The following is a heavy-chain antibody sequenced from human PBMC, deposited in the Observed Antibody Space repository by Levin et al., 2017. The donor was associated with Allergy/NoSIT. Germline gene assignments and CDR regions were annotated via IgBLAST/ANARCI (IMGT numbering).Heavy chain of an antibody. Sequence: GGSLRLSCAASGFTFSSFSMNWVRQAPGKGLEWVSTISSTSSYIYHAESVKGRFTISRDNAKNSVYLQMSSLRAEDTAVYYCSRDLSLGIPQGFDCWGQGTLVTVSS. V-gene: IGHV3-21*01. D-gene: IGHD1-14*01. CDR2: ISSTSSYI. CDR1: GFTFSSFS. CDR3: SRDLSLGIPQGFDC. J-gene: IGHJ4*02.